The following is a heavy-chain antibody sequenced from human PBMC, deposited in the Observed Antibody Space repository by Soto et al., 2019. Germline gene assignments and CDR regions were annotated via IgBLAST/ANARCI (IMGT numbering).Heavy chain of an antibody. CDR1: GASMTTGGFS. CDR3: TRGSAAPLSLVYLDT. J-gene: IGHJ4*02. V-gene: IGHV4-30-2*01. Sequence: SETMSLTCAVSGASMTTGGFSWPWVRQPPGGGLEWIGHVYHRASTQYNPSLKGRVSISVATSRSLFSLRLTSFTAADTAVYFCTRGSAAPLSLVYLDTWGQGTPVTVSS. D-gene: IGHD6-6*01. CDR2: VYHRAST.